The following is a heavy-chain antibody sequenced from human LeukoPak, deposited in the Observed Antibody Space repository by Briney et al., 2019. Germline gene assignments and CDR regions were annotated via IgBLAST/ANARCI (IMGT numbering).Heavy chain of an antibody. V-gene: IGHV3-21*01. CDR1: GFTFSSFT. CDR2: ITSTSSFL. D-gene: IGHD4-11*01. Sequence: PGGSLRLSCAASGFTFSSFTMNWVRQAPGKGLEWVSSITSTSSFLYYADSAKGRFTISRDNAENSLYLQMNSLRAEDTAVYYCARDPTDFDSWGQGTLVTVSS. CDR3: ARDPTDFDS. J-gene: IGHJ4*02.